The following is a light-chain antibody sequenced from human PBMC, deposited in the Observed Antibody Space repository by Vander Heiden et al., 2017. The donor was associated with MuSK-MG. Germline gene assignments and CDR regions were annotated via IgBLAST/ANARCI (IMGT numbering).Light chain of an antibody. J-gene: IGLJ2*01. Sequence: QSALTQPVSVSGSPGQSITISCTGTSSDVGRYNLVSWYQQHPGKAPQLMIYDVNKRPSGISNRFSGSKSGNTASLTISGLQAEDEANYYCCSYAGDSTLFGGGTKLTVL. V-gene: IGLV2-23*02. CDR2: DVN. CDR3: CSYAGDSTL. CDR1: SSDVGRYNL.